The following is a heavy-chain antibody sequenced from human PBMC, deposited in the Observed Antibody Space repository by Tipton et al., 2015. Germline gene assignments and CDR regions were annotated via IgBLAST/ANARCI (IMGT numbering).Heavy chain of an antibody. V-gene: IGHV4-59*01. CDR3: ARARGRHGGLFDS. Sequence: TLSLTCSVSGDSINRYYWSWIRQPPGKGLECIGYIYYTGSTHYNPSLKSRVTISVDTSKTQFSLKMSSVTASDTAVCYCARARGRHGGLFDSWGQGILVTVSS. J-gene: IGHJ4*02. CDR2: IYYTGST. D-gene: IGHD4-23*01. CDR1: GDSINRYY.